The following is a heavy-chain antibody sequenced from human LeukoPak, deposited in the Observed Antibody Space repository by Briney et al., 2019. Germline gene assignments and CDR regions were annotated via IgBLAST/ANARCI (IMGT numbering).Heavy chain of an antibody. D-gene: IGHD6-13*01. V-gene: IGHV1-18*01. CDR2: IIAYNGNT. J-gene: IGHJ6*03. CDR1: GYTFTSYG. CDR3: AREGIAAAGTVEGYYYYMDV. Sequence: ASVKVSCKASGYTFTSYGISWVRQAPGQGLEWMGWIIAYNGNTNYAQKLQGRVTMTTDTSTSTAYMGLRSLRSDDTAVYYCAREGIAAAGTVEGYYYYMDVWGKGTTVTVSS.